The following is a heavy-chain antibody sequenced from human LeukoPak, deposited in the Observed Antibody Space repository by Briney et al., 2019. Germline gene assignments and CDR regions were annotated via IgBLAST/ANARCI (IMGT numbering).Heavy chain of an antibody. CDR3: ARQFCSGGSCYSDY. J-gene: IGHJ4*02. CDR2: IYPGDSDS. Sequence: GESLKISCNGSGYXFSSYWVAWVRQMPGKGLEWMGIIYPGDSDSRYSPSSQGQVTMSADKSISTAYLQWSSLKASDTAMYYCARQFCSGGSCYSDYWGQGTLVTVPS. D-gene: IGHD2-15*01. V-gene: IGHV5-51*01. CDR1: GYXFSSYW.